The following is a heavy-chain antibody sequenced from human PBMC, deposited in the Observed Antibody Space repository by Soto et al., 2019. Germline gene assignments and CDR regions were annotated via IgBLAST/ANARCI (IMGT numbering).Heavy chain of an antibody. V-gene: IGHV3-48*01. Sequence: EVQLVESGGGLVQPGGSLRLSCAASGFTFSSYSMNWVRQAPGKGLEWVSYISSSSSTIYYADSVKGRCTISRDNAKNPLYMQMNSLRAEDRDVYYCARGDSVGRWLQLNAFDIWGQGTMVTVSS. D-gene: IGHD5-12*01. J-gene: IGHJ3*02. CDR2: ISSSSSTI. CDR3: ARGDSVGRWLQLNAFDI. CDR1: GFTFSSYS.